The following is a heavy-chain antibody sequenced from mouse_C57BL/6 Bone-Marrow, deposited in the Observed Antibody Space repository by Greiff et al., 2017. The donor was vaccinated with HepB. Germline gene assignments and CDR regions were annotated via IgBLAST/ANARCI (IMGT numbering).Heavy chain of an antibody. CDR3: AKAGYDYDAGFAY. CDR2: INPYNGGT. Sequence: VQLKESGPVLVKPGASVKMSCTASGYTFTDYYMNWVKQSHGKSLEWIGVINPYNGGTSYNQKFKGKATLTVDKSSSTAYMELNSLTSEDSAVYYCAKAGYDYDAGFAYWGQGTLVTVSA. CDR1: GYTFTDYY. J-gene: IGHJ3*01. V-gene: IGHV1-19*01. D-gene: IGHD2-4*01.